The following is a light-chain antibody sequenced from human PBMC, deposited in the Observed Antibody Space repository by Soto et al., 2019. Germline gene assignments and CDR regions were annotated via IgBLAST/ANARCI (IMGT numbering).Light chain of an antibody. CDR2: EVS. CDR3: TSYTSSSTLDV. V-gene: IGLV2-14*01. Sequence: QAARTQPASVSGSPGQAITISCTGTSSDVGGYNYVSWYQQHPGKAPKLMIYEVSNRPLGVSNRFSGSTSGNTASLTISGLQAEDEADYYCTSYTSSSTLDVFGTGTKVTVL. J-gene: IGLJ1*01. CDR1: SSDVGGYNY.